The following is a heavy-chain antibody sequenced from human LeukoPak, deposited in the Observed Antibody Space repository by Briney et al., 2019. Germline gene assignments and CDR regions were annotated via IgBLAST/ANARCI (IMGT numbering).Heavy chain of an antibody. J-gene: IGHJ3*02. Sequence: SETLSLACTVSGGSISSYYWSWIRQPPGKGLEWIGYTYYGGSTNYNPSLKSRVTISVDTSENQFSLKLSSVTAADTAVYYCARLNDRADAFDIRGPGTMVTVSS. D-gene: IGHD3-22*01. CDR3: ARLNDRADAFDI. V-gene: IGHV4-59*01. CDR1: GGSISSYY. CDR2: TYYGGST.